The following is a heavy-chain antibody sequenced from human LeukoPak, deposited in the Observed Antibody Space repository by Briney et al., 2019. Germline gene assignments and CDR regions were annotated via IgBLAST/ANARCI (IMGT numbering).Heavy chain of an antibody. CDR1: GGSISIYY. V-gene: IGHV4-59*08. CDR2: IYYSGNT. Sequence: SEPLSLTCTLSGGSISIYYWSWIRQPPGKGLEWIGYIYYSGNTNYNPSLKSRVTIPVDTSKNQFSLKLSSLTAADPALYYCARRVYGGNFDYWGEGTLVTVSS. D-gene: IGHD4-23*01. CDR3: ARRVYGGNFDY. J-gene: IGHJ4*02.